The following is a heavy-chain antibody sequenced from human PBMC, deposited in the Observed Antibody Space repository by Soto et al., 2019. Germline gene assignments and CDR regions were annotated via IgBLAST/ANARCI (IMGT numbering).Heavy chain of an antibody. CDR1: GGSISSGDYY. Sequence: SETLSLTCTVSGGSISSGDYYWSWIRQPPGKGLEWIGYIYYSGSTYYNPSLKSRVTISVDTSKNQFSLKLSSVTAADTAVYYCARYSGYDDNYFDYWGQGTLVTVSS. V-gene: IGHV4-30-4*01. D-gene: IGHD5-12*01. CDR3: ARYSGYDDNYFDY. J-gene: IGHJ4*02. CDR2: IYYSGST.